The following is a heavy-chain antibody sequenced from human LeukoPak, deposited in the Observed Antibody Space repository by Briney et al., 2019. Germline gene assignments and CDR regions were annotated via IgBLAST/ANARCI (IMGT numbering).Heavy chain of an antibody. Sequence: SETLSLTCTVSGGSISSYYWSWIRQPPGKGLEWIGYIYYSGSTNYNPSLKSRVTISVDTSKNQFSLKLSSVTAADTAVYYCARVAWIQLWYFDYWGQGTLVTVSS. CDR1: GGSISSYY. V-gene: IGHV4-59*01. J-gene: IGHJ4*02. CDR3: ARVAWIQLWYFDY. CDR2: IYYSGST. D-gene: IGHD5-18*01.